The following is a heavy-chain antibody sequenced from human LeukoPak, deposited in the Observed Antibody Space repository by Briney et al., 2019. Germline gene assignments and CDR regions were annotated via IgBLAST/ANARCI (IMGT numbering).Heavy chain of an antibody. Sequence: GGTLRLSCTVSGFNLNSYARHWVRQAPGKGLEGVAVIRHDEANSFYADSVQGRFTISSDTSNKLLYLQMNSLRVEDTAVYYCAKEYTPSSPLGELDSWGQGTLVTVSS. V-gene: IGHV3-30*02. CDR1: GFNLNSYA. D-gene: IGHD6-6*01. CDR3: AKEYTPSSPLGELDS. CDR2: IRHDEANS. J-gene: IGHJ4*02.